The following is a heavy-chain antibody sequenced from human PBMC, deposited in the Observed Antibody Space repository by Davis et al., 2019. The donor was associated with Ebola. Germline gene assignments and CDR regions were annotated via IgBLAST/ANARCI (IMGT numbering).Heavy chain of an antibody. V-gene: IGHV1-24*01. CDR2: FDPEDGET. Sequence: ASVKVSCKVSGYTLTELSMHWVRQAPGKGLEWMGGFDPEDGETIYAQKFQGRVTMTEDTSTDTAYMELSSLRSEDTAVYYCARAYIGGVIALFDYWGQGTLVTVSS. J-gene: IGHJ4*02. CDR1: GYTLTELS. D-gene: IGHD3-16*02. CDR3: ARAYIGGVIALFDY.